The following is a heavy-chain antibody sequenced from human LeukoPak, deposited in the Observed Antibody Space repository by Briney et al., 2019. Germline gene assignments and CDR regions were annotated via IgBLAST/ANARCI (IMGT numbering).Heavy chain of an antibody. J-gene: IGHJ4*02. V-gene: IGHV1-46*01. Sequence: ASVKVSCKASGYTFTGYYMHWVRQAPGQGLEWVGVISPSGGSTDYAPKFQGRVTLTRDTSTSTAYMELSSLTSGDTALYYCARGGSEQLAPPFDSWGQGTLVTVSS. CDR1: GYTFTGYY. D-gene: IGHD6-13*01. CDR2: ISPSGGST. CDR3: ARGGSEQLAPPFDS.